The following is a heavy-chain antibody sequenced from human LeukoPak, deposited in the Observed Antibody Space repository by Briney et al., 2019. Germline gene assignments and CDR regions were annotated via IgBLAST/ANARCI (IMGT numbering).Heavy chain of an antibody. CDR3: ARAASEESP. CDR1: GFTFNSYG. J-gene: IGHJ5*02. Sequence: GGSLRLSCAASGFTFNSYGMSWVRQAPGKGLEWASAISGSGGSTYYADSVKGRFTISRDNAKNSLYLQMNSLRAEDTAVYYCARAASEESPWGQGTLVTVSS. D-gene: IGHD3-3*01. V-gene: IGHV3-23*01. CDR2: ISGSGGST.